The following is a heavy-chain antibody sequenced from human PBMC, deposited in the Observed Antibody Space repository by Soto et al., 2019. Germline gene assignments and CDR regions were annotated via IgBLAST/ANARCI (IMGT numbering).Heavy chain of an antibody. Sequence: PSETLSLTCTVSGGSIISYYWSWIRQPPGKGLEWIGYIYYSGSTNYNPSLKSRVTISVDTSKNQFSLKLSSVTAADTAVYYCARRKSFTSYYYMXVWGKGTTVXVSS. V-gene: IGHV4-59*08. J-gene: IGHJ6*03. CDR2: IYYSGST. CDR1: GGSIISYY. CDR3: ARRKSFTSYYYMXV.